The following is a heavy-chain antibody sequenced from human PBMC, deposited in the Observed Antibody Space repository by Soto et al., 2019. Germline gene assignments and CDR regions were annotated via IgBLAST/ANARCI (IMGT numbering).Heavy chain of an antibody. V-gene: IGHV3-30*19. CDR3: ARWGTTGGFDL. J-gene: IGHJ4*02. Sequence: QVQLVESGGGVVQPGTSLRLSCAASGFRFKSFVMHWVRQAPGKGLEWVAFTSYDGNNKDYGDSVKGRFTVSRDNSQNTLHLQMAFLLPEDTALYYCARWGTTGGFDLWGQGTLVSVSS. CDR1: GFRFKSFV. CDR2: TSYDGNNK. D-gene: IGHD3-16*01.